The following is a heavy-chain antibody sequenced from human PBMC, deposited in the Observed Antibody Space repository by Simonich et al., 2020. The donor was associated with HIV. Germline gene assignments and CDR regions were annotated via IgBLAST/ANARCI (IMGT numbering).Heavy chain of an antibody. J-gene: IGHJ4*02. CDR1: GGSFSGYY. D-gene: IGHD2-15*01. CDR3: ARHVAGADIDY. V-gene: IGHV4-34*01. Sequence: QVQLQQWGAVLLKPAETLSLTCAVYGGSFSGYYCSLIRQPPGKGLEWIGETNQMGITNNNPPRKSRIAMSRDTSKNQSSLKLSSVTAADTAVYYCARHVAGADIDYWGQGTLVTVSS. CDR2: TNQMGIT.